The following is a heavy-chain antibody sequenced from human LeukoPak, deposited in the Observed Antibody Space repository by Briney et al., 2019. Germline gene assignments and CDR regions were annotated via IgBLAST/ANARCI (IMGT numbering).Heavy chain of an antibody. D-gene: IGHD1-1*01. V-gene: IGHV3-11*01. CDR3: ARNGNYLGY. CDR1: GFTSSDNY. J-gene: IGHJ4*02. CDR2: ISRGGSTI. Sequence: GGSLRLSCAASGFTSSDNYMTWIRQAPGKGLEWLSYISRGGSTIYYADSVKGRFTISRDNARNSLYLQMNSLRAEDTAVYYCARNGNYLGYWGQGTLVTVSS.